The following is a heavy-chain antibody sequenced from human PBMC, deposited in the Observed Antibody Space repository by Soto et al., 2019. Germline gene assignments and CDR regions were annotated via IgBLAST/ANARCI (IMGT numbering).Heavy chain of an antibody. D-gene: IGHD6-13*01. J-gene: IGHJ6*02. CDR2: ISGSGGST. CDR1: GFTFSSYA. Sequence: GGSLRLSCAASGFTFSSYAMSWVRQAPGKGLEWVSAISGSGGSTYYADSVKGRFTISRDNSKNTLFLQMNSLRAEDTAVYYCAKDSSSSWYYYGLDVWGQGTSVTVSS. V-gene: IGHV3-23*01. CDR3: AKDSSSSWYYYGLDV.